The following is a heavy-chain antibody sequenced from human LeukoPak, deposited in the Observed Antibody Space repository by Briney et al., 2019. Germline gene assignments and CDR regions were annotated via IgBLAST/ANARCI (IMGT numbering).Heavy chain of an antibody. J-gene: IGHJ6*02. D-gene: IGHD6-19*01. CDR3: ARDPLAVAALYYYGMDV. Sequence: PSETLSLTCTVSGGSISSGDYYWSWIRQPPGKGLEWIGYIYYSGSTYYNPSLKSRVTISVDTSKNQFSLKLSSVTAADTAVYYCARDPLAVAALYYYGMDVWGQGTTVTVSS. CDR2: IYYSGST. CDR1: GGSISSGDYY. V-gene: IGHV4-30-4*01.